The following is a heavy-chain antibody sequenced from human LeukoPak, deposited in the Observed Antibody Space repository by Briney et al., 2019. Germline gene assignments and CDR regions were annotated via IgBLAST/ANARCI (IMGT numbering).Heavy chain of an antibody. CDR2: ISYDGSNK. J-gene: IGHJ5*02. V-gene: IGHV3-30*18. CDR3: AKEALRYCTNGVCSPFDP. CDR1: GFTFSSYG. D-gene: IGHD2-8*01. Sequence: PGGSLRLSCAASGFTFSSYGMHWVRQAPGKGLEWVAVISYDGSNKYYADSVKGRFTISRDNSKNTPYLQMNSLRAEDTAVYYCAKEALRYCTNGVCSPFDPWGQGTLVTVSS.